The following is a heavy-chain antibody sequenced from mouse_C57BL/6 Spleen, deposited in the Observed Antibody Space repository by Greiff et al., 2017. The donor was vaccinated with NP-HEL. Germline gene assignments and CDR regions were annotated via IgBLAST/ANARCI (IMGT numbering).Heavy chain of an antibody. CDR2: IHPNSGST. J-gene: IGHJ2*01. Sequence: QVQLQQPGAELVKPGASVKLSCKASGYTFTSYWMHWVKQRPGQGLEWIGMIHPNSGSTNYNEKFKSKATLTVDKSSSTAYMQLSSLTSEDSAVYYCAIRGDSNYGLFDYWGQGTTLTVSS. D-gene: IGHD2-5*01. CDR3: AIRGDSNYGLFDY. CDR1: GYTFTSYW. V-gene: IGHV1-64*01.